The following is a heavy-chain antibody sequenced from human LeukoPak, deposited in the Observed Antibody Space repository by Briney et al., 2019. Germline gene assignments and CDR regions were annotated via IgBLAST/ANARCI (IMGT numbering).Heavy chain of an antibody. D-gene: IGHD3-22*01. CDR2: INHNRHGT. CDR1: VYIFTGYY. V-gene: IGHV1-2*02. Sequence: VSVNVSCKPSVYIFTGYYMYWVRQAPRQGLEWMGWINHNRHGTNYAQKFQGRATMTRDTSSSTAYRELSRLRSDDTAVYYCARAFKRMDYYDSSGYPTLFDYWGQGTLVTVSS. CDR3: ARAFKRMDYYDSSGYPTLFDY. J-gene: IGHJ4*02.